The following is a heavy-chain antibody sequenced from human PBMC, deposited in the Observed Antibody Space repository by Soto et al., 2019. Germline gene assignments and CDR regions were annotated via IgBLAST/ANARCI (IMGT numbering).Heavy chain of an antibody. J-gene: IGHJ6*03. CDR1: GGSFNGYF. CDR2: VIPMHGSE. V-gene: IGHV1-69*08. Sequence: VQLVQSGAEMKKPGSSVRVSCKASGGSFNGYFITWVRQAPGQGLEWVGRVIPMHGSESHARKFGDRITPTGDTLTNTAFLHPRSLPSEATAVYYCATVITTSGYRRYMAVGGKGNEVGVSS. D-gene: IGHD3-22*01. CDR3: ATVITTSGYRRYMAV.